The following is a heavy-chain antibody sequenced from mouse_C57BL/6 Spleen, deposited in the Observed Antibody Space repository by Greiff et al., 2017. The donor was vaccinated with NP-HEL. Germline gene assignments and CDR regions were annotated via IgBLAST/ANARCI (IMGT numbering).Heavy chain of an antibody. V-gene: IGHV5-9*01. CDR3: ARHWYGYDKADYAMDY. J-gene: IGHJ4*01. Sequence: EVKLMESGGGLVKPGGSLKLSCAASGFTFSSYTMSWVRQTPEKRLEWVATISGGGGNTYYPDSVKGRFTISRDNAKNTLYLQMSSLRSEDTALYYCARHWYGYDKADYAMDYWGQGTSVTVSS. CDR2: ISGGGGNT. CDR1: GFTFSSYT. D-gene: IGHD2-2*01.